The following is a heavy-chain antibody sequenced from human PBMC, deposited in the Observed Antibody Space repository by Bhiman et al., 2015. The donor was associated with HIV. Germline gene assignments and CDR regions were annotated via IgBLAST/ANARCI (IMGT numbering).Heavy chain of an antibody. CDR2: IWSDGSNK. D-gene: IGHD1-26*01. J-gene: IGHJ4*02. Sequence: EQLVESGGGVVQPGRSLRLSCTASGFGFSNYAMHWVRLAPGKGLEWVAVIWSDGSNKYYVDSVKGRFTISRDNSKNMLFLQMNSLRAEDTAVYYCAKDTGGSDPLPYYFGSWGQGTLVTVST. CDR1: GFGFSNYA. CDR3: AKDTGGSDPLPYYFGS. V-gene: IGHV3-33*06.